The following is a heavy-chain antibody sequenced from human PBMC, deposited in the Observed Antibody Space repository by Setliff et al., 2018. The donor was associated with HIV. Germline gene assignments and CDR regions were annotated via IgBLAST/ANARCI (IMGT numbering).Heavy chain of an antibody. Sequence: KTSETLSLTCTVSGASISSYYWSWIRQPPGKGLEWIGYIYTSGSTNYNPSLKSRVTISVDTSKNQFSLKLSSVTAADTAVYYCARAPGYSGYDYYYYYYMDVWG. J-gene: IGHJ6*03. CDR3: ARAPGYSGYDYYYYYYMDV. D-gene: IGHD5-12*01. V-gene: IGHV4-4*08. CDR1: GASISSYY. CDR2: IYTSGST.